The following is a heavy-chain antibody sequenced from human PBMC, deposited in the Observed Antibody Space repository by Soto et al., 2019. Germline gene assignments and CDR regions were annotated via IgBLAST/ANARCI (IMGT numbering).Heavy chain of an antibody. Sequence: GASVKVSCKASGGTFSSYAISWVRQAPGQGLEWMGRIIPILGIANYAQKFQGRVTITADKSTSTAYMELSSLRSEDTAVYYCARDFVTDTAMVTPGAWGQGTLVTVSS. V-gene: IGHV1-69*04. CDR2: IIPILGIA. CDR3: ARDFVTDTAMVTPGA. J-gene: IGHJ1*01. CDR1: GGTFSSYA. D-gene: IGHD5-18*01.